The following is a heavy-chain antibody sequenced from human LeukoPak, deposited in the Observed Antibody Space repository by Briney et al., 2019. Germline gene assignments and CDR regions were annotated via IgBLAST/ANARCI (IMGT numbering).Heavy chain of an antibody. CDR1: GYTFTSHG. V-gene: IGHV1-18*01. Sequence: ASVEVSCKASGYTFTSHGISWGRQAPGQGLEGMGWISAYNGNTNYAQKLQGRVTMTTDTSTSTAYMELRSLRSDDTAVYYCARDFMSAAMALNFDYWGQGTLVTVSS. CDR2: ISAYNGNT. J-gene: IGHJ4*02. D-gene: IGHD5-18*01. CDR3: ARDFMSAAMALNFDY.